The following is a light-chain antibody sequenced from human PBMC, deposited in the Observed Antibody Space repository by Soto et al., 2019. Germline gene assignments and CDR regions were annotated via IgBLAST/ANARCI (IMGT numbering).Light chain of an antibody. CDR1: SSNIGNNY. CDR2: DNN. CDR3: GTCDSGLGAGGV. J-gene: IGLJ1*01. Sequence: QSVLTQPPSVSAAPGQKVTISCSGSSSNIGNNYVSWYQQLPGTAPKLLIYDNNKRPSGIPDRFSGSKSGTSATLGITGLQTGDEADYYCGTCDSGLGAGGVFGTGTKVTVL. V-gene: IGLV1-51*01.